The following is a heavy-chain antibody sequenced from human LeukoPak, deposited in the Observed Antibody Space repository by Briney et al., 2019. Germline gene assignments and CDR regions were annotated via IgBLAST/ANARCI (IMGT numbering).Heavy chain of an antibody. CDR2: IYYSGST. Sequence: SETLSLTCTVSGGSISSYYWSGIRQPPGKGLEWIGYIYYSGSTNYNPSLKSRVTISVDTSKNQFSLKLSSVTAADTAVYYCARDMIQLTNNWFDPWGQGTLVTVSS. CDR3: ARDMIQLTNNWFDP. J-gene: IGHJ5*02. D-gene: IGHD5-18*01. CDR1: GGSISSYY. V-gene: IGHV4-59*01.